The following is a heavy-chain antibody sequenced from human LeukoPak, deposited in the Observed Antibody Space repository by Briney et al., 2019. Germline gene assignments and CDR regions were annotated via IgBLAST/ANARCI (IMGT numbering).Heavy chain of an antibody. J-gene: IGHJ3*02. Sequence: PSETLSLTCTVSGGSISSSSYYWGWIRQPPGKGLEWIGSIYYSGSTYYNPSLKSRVTISVDTSKNQFSLKLSSVTAADTAVYYCARARFISGYSSSWETIDAFDIWGQGTMVTVSS. CDR3: ARARFISGYSSSWETIDAFDI. V-gene: IGHV4-39*01. CDR1: GGSISSSSYY. CDR2: IYYSGST. D-gene: IGHD6-13*01.